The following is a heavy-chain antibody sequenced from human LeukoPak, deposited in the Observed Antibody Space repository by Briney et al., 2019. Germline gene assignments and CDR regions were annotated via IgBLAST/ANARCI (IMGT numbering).Heavy chain of an antibody. CDR1: GFTFRSYG. CDR2: ISGSGGST. J-gene: IGHJ4*02. V-gene: IGHV3-23*01. D-gene: IGHD2-2*01. Sequence: GGSLRLSCVVSGFTFRSYGMSWVRQAPGKGLEWVSTISGSGGSTNYADSVKGRFTISRDNSKNTLYLQMNSLRAEDTAVYYCAKDRILPSAIRSYYFDYWGQGTLVTVSS. CDR3: AKDRILPSAIRSYYFDY.